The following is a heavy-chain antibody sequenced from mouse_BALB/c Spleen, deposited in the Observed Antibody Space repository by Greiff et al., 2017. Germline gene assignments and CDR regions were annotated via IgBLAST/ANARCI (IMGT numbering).Heavy chain of an antibody. CDR3: ARKGGLRRLDY. Sequence: QVQLKQSGAELMKPGASVKISCKATGYTFSSYWIEWVKQRPGHGLEWIGEILPGSGSTNYNEKFKGKATFTADTSSNTAYMQLSSLTSEDSAVYYCARKGGLRRLDYWGQGTTLTVSS. D-gene: IGHD2-4*01. CDR2: ILPGSGST. CDR1: GYTFSSYW. J-gene: IGHJ2*01. V-gene: IGHV1-9*01.